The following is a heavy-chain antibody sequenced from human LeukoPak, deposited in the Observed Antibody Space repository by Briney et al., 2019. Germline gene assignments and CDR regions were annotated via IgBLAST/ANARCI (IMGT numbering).Heavy chain of an antibody. CDR2: ISGGNT. CDR3: AKVKTGTWSNDY. Sequence: GGSLRLSCAASGFTFSSYAMSWVRQAPGKGLKWVSAISGGNTYYADSVKGRFTISRDNSKNTLYLQMNSLRAEDTAVYYCAKVKTGTWSNDYWGQGTLVTVSS. CDR1: GFTFSSYA. V-gene: IGHV3-23*01. D-gene: IGHD3-10*01. J-gene: IGHJ4*02.